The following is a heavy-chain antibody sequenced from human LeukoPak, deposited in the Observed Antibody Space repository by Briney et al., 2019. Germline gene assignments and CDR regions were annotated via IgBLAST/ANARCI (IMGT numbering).Heavy chain of an antibody. CDR1: GGSFSGYY. V-gene: IGHV4-59*08. Sequence: SETLSLTCAVYGGSFSGYYWSWIRQPPGKGLEWIGRIHNCGSTNYNPPLNSRVTISVDTSKNQVSLKLTSVTAADTAVYYCARNGYGSGSSWWGQGTLVTVSS. D-gene: IGHD3-10*01. CDR3: ARNGYGSGSSW. CDR2: IHNCGST. J-gene: IGHJ4*02.